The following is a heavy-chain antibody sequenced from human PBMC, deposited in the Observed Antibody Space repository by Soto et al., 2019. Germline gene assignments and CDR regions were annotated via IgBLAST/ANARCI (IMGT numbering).Heavy chain of an antibody. Sequence: GESLKISCKGSGYSFTSYWISWVRQMPGKGLEWMGRIDPSDSYTNYSPSFQGHVTIPADKSISTAYLQWSSLKASDTAMYYCARQNFVAAAGTAPFDYWGQGTLVTVSS. J-gene: IGHJ4*02. CDR2: IDPSDSYT. V-gene: IGHV5-10-1*01. CDR3: ARQNFVAAAGTAPFDY. CDR1: GYSFTSYW. D-gene: IGHD6-13*01.